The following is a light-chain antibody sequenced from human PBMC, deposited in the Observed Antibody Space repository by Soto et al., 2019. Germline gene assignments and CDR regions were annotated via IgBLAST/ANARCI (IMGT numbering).Light chain of an antibody. V-gene: IGKV3-20*01. J-gene: IGKJ1*01. Sequence: EIALSQSPCSLSFSPLDIVTLSFRASQSVSNNYLAWYQQKPGQAPRLLIYGASNRATGIPDRFSGSGSGTDFTLTISRLEPEDFAVYYCQQYGRSGKFGQGTKVEIK. CDR2: GAS. CDR3: QQYGRSGK. CDR1: QSVSNNY.